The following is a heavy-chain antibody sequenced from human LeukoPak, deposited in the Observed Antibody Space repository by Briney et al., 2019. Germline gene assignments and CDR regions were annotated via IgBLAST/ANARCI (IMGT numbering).Heavy chain of an antibody. CDR1: GYTFTTYD. J-gene: IGHJ6*02. D-gene: IGHD2-2*01. CDR3: ARNLIKVPGTTRQFHYYYYGMDV. Sequence: ASVKVSCKTSGYTFTTYDINWVRQATGQGLEWMGWMNPNSGNTGYAQKFQGRVTMTRDTSKSTAYMELSSLRSEDSAVYFCARNLIKVPGTTRQFHYYYYGMDVWGQGTTVTVSS. CDR2: MNPNSGNT. V-gene: IGHV1-8*01.